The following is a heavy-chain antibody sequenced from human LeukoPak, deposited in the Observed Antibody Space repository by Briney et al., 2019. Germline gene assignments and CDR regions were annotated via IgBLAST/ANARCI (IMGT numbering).Heavy chain of an antibody. CDR1: GGSISSYY. CDR3: ARVPDTYGMDV. D-gene: IGHD2-2*01. Sequence: SETLSLTCTVSGGSISSYYWSWIRQPPGKGLEWIGYIYYSGSTNYNPSLKSRVTISVDTSRNQFSLKLSSVTAADTAVYYCARVPDTYGMDVWGQGTTVTVSS. CDR2: IYYSGST. J-gene: IGHJ6*02. V-gene: IGHV4-59*01.